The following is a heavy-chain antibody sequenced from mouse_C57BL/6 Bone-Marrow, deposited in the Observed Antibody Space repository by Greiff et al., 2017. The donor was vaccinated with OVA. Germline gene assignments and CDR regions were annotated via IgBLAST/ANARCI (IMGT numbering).Heavy chain of an antibody. V-gene: IGHV1-4*01. J-gene: IGHJ1*03. D-gene: IGHD2-3*01. Sequence: VQLQQSGAELARPGASVKMSCKASGYTFTSYTMHWVKQRPGQGLEWIGYINPSSGYTKYNQKFKDKATLTADKSSSTAYMQLSSLKSEDSAVYYCARSGWLLGGYFDVWGTGTTVTVSS. CDR1: GYTFTSYT. CDR2: INPSSGYT. CDR3: ARSGWLLGGYFDV.